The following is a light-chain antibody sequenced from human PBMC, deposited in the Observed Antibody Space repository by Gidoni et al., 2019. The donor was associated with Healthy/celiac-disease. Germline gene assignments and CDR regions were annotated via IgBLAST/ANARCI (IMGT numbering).Light chain of an antibody. V-gene: IGKV3-15*01. CDR2: GAS. Sequence: EIVITQSPATLSVSPGERATLSCRASQSVSSNLAWYQQKPGQAPRLLIYGASTRATGIPARCSGSGSGTEFTRTISSLQSEDFAVYYCQQYNNWPRTFGKGTKVEIK. CDR1: QSVSSN. J-gene: IGKJ1*01. CDR3: QQYNNWPRT.